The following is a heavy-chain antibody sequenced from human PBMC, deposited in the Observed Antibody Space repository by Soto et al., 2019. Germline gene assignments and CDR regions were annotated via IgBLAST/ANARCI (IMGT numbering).Heavy chain of an antibody. D-gene: IGHD2-21*01. J-gene: IGHJ3*02. CDR2: INPNSGGT. CDR3: ASHDIMVQDDAFDI. CDR1: GYTFTGYY. V-gene: IGHV1-2*04. Sequence: ASVKVSCKASGYTFTGYYMHWVRQAPGQGLEWMGWINPNSGGTNYAQKFQGWVTMTRDTSISTAYMELSRLRSDDTAMYYCASHDIMVQDDAFDIWGQGTMVTVSS.